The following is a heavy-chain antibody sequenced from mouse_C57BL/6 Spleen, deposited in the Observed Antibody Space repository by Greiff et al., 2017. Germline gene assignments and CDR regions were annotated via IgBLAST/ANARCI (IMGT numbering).Heavy chain of an antibody. Sequence: QVQLQQPGAELVKPGASVKMSCKASGYTFTSYWITWVKQRPGQGLEWIGDIYPGSGSTNYNEKFKSKATLTVDTSSSTAYMQLSSLTSEDSAVYYCAPYYYGSSPYYFDYWGQGTTLTVSS. CDR2: IYPGSGST. V-gene: IGHV1-55*01. D-gene: IGHD1-1*01. J-gene: IGHJ2*01. CDR3: APYYYGSSPYYFDY. CDR1: GYTFTSYW.